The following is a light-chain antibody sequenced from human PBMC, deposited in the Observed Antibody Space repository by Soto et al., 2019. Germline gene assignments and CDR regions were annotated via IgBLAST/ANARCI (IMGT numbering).Light chain of an antibody. CDR1: QGISNY. CDR3: QKYNSAPQT. Sequence: DIQMTQSPSSLSASVGGKVTITCRASQGISNYLVWYQQKPGKVPRLQIYAASTLQPGVPSRFSGSGSGTDFTLTISSLQPEDVATYYCQKYNSAPQTFGQGTKVDIK. J-gene: IGKJ1*01. CDR2: AAS. V-gene: IGKV1-27*01.